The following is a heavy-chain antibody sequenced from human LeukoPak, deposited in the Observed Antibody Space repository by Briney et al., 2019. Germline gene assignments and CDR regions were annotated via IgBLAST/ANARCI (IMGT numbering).Heavy chain of an antibody. CDR3: ARGYGSSWFYS. Sequence: PGGSLRLSCAASGFTFSITAMTWVRQTPGKGLEWLSYISDSGGTMYYADSVEGRFTISRDNAKSSLYLHMNSLRVEDTAVYYCARGYGSSWFYSWGQGTLVTVSS. D-gene: IGHD6-13*01. CDR1: GFTFSITA. J-gene: IGHJ5*01. CDR2: ISDSGGTM. V-gene: IGHV3-48*04.